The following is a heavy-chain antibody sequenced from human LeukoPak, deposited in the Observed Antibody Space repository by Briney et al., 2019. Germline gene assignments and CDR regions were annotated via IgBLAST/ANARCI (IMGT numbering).Heavy chain of an antibody. CDR2: IKQDGSEK. V-gene: IGHV3-7*03. Sequence: GGSLRLSCAASGFTFSSYWMTWVRQAPGKGLEWVANIKQDGSEKNYVDSVKGRFTISRDNSKNSLYLQMSSLRSEDTAVYYCARVSYDIATYYFDYWGQGALVTVSS. D-gene: IGHD3-9*01. CDR3: ARVSYDIATYYFDY. CDR1: GFTFSSYW. J-gene: IGHJ4*02.